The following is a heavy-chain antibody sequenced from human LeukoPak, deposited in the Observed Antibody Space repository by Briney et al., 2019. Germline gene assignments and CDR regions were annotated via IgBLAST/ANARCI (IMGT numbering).Heavy chain of an antibody. CDR1: GYTFSNYA. J-gene: IGHJ4*02. V-gene: IGHV3-30-3*01. Sequence: GGSLRLSCAASGYTFSNYAMHWVRQAPGKGLEWVAVISYDGSNKNYANSVKGRFTISRDNSKNTLYLQMNSLRAEDTAVYYCARDLGSYLPSTFDYWGQGTLVTVSS. CDR2: ISYDGSNK. CDR3: ARDLGSYLPSTFDY. D-gene: IGHD3-10*01.